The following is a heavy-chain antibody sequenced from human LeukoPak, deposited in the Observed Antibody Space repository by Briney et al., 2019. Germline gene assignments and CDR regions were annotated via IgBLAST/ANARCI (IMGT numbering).Heavy chain of an antibody. Sequence: PGGSLRLSCAASGFTFSSYGMHWVRQAPGKGLEWVAFIRNDGSNKYYADSVKGRFTISRDNSKNMVYLQMNSLSAEDTAVYYRAKGPNYDILTGWRKTYNGFDVWGQGTMVTVSS. CDR2: IRNDGSNK. V-gene: IGHV3-30*02. D-gene: IGHD3-9*01. J-gene: IGHJ3*01. CDR1: GFTFSSYG. CDR3: AKGPNYDILTGWRKTYNGFDV.